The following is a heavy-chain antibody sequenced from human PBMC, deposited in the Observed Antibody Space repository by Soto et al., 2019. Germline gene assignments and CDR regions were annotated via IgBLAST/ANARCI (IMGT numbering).Heavy chain of an antibody. V-gene: IGHV3-23*01. CDR1: GFSVSDYA. CDR2: ISGSGDGT. J-gene: IGHJ6*02. Sequence: PGGSLRLSCAASGFSVSDYAMSWVRQAPGKGLEWVSSISGSGDGTYYGDSVKGRFTLSGDTSQKTLYLQMNNLRGEDTAVYFCTKSRRSVLMVYGFGGMDVWGRGTTVTVSS. D-gene: IGHD2-8*01. CDR3: TKSRRSVLMVYGFGGMDV.